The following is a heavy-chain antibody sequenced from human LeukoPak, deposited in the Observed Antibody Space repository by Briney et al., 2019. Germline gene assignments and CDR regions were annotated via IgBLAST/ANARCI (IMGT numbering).Heavy chain of an antibody. J-gene: IGHJ6*02. Sequence: GGSLRLSCAASGFTFSSYEMNWVRQAPGKGLEWVSYISSSGSTIYYAESVKGRFTISRDNAKNSLYLQMNSLRAEDTAVYYCAKGNLLWFGELLYYYYGMDVWGQGTTVTVSS. CDR1: GFTFSSYE. CDR3: AKGNLLWFGELLYYYYGMDV. D-gene: IGHD3-10*01. V-gene: IGHV3-48*03. CDR2: ISSSGSTI.